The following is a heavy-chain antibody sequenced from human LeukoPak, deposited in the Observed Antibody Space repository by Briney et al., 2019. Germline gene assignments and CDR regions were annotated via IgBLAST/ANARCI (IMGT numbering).Heavy chain of an antibody. CDR3: AKDRRRSGSIPDAFDI. J-gene: IGHJ3*02. D-gene: IGHD3-3*01. CDR1: GFTYSPFG. CDR2: ISYDGSNK. V-gene: IGHV3-30*18. Sequence: GGPLSLLCGASGFTYSPFGVLWVRQAPGKGLEWVGVISYDGSNKYYADSVTGRFTISRVKSKNTLNLQMNSLTAEDTAMYYCAKDRRRSGSIPDAFDIWGQGTMVTVSS.